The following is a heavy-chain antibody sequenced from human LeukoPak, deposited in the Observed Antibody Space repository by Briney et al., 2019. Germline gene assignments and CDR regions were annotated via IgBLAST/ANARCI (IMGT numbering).Heavy chain of an antibody. CDR2: INPNSGGT. J-gene: IGHJ3*02. V-gene: IGHV1-2*02. CDR1: GYTFTGYY. D-gene: IGHD3-22*01. Sequence: ASVKVSCKASGYTFTGYYMHWVRQAPGQGLGWMGWINPNSGGTNYAQKFQGRVTMPRDTSISTAYMELSRLRSDDTAVYYCARDMSYYDSSGYYYVLAAFDIWGQGTMVTVSS. CDR3: ARDMSYYDSSGYYYVLAAFDI.